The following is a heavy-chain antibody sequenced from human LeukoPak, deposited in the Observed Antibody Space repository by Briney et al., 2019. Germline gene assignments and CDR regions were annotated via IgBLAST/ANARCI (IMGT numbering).Heavy chain of an antibody. D-gene: IGHD1-26*01. CDR2: ISGSGGSK. CDR3: AKVKWDLLPYFDY. Sequence: GGSLRLSCAASGFTFSSYAMSWVRQAPGKGLEWVSAISGSGGSKCYADSVKGRFTISRDNSKNTLYLQMNSLRAEDTAVYYCAKVKWDLLPYFDYWGQGTLVTVSS. CDR1: GFTFSSYA. V-gene: IGHV3-23*01. J-gene: IGHJ4*02.